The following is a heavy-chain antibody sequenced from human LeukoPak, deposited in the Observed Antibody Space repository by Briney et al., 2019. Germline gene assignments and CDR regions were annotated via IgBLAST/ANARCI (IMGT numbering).Heavy chain of an antibody. CDR3: ARDYCSSTSCYIHYYYGMDV. CDR2: ISAYNGNT. CDR1: GYTFTSYG. J-gene: IGHJ6*02. V-gene: IGHV1-18*01. D-gene: IGHD2-2*02. Sequence: ASVKVSCKASGYTFTSYGISWVRQAPGQGLEWMGRISAYNGNTNYAQKLQGRVTMTTDTSTSTAYMELRSLRSDDTAVYYCARDYCSSTSCYIHYYYGMDVWGQGTTVTVSS.